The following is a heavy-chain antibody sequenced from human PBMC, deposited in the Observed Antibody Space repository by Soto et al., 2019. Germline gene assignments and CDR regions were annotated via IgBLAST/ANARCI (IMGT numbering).Heavy chain of an antibody. CDR2: IYSSGST. CDR3: ARGGGGDFGESGGFDN. V-gene: IGHV4-31*03. CDR1: GESISSGGYY. Sequence: TLSPTPTVSGESISSGGYYWGWVRQHPRQGVEWIGYIYSSGSTYYNPSLKRRSTISVETPKNQSCLKLRPVTVAEKAVYYSARGGGGDFGESGGFDNWGQGT. J-gene: IGHJ4*02. D-gene: IGHD2-21*02.